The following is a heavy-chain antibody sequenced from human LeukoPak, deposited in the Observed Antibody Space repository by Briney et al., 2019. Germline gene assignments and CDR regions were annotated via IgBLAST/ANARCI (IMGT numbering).Heavy chain of an antibody. CDR2: IYPGDSDT. CDR3: ARGTTGTKRRLYYYYMDV. D-gene: IGHD1-1*01. CDR1: GYTFTTYW. J-gene: IGHJ6*03. Sequence: GESLKISCKASGYTFTTYWIAWVRQMPGKVLEWMGIIYPGDSDTRYSPSFQGQVTISADKSISTAYLQWSSLKASDTAMYYCARGTTGTKRRLYYYYMDVWGKGTTVTVSS. V-gene: IGHV5-51*01.